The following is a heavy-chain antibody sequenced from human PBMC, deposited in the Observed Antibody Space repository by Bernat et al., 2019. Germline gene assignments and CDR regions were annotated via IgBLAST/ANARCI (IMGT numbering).Heavy chain of an antibody. J-gene: IGHJ3*02. CDR2: IYSGGST. Sequence: EVQLVETGGGLIQPGGSLRLSCAASGFTVSSNYMSWVRQAPGKGLEWVSVIYSGGSTYYADSVKGRFTISRDNSKNTLYLQMNSLRAEDTAVYYFERDERDSRGGGGLDAFDNWGQGKMVTVS. D-gene: IGHD6-13*01. CDR1: GFTVSSNY. V-gene: IGHV3-53*05. CDR3: ERDERDSRGGGGLDAFDN.